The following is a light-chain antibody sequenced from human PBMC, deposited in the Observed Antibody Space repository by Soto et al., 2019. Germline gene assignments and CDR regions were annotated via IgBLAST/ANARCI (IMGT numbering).Light chain of an antibody. V-gene: IGKV3-15*01. J-gene: IGKJ2*01. CDR3: QQGHNWPLT. Sequence: EIVMTQSPATLSLSPGERAALSCRASQSINSELAWYQQKPGQPPRLLIYGASTRATGVPARFTGSESGSAFTLTISGLQSEDCAVYYCQQGHNWPLTFGQGTRLEI. CDR1: QSINSE. CDR2: GAS.